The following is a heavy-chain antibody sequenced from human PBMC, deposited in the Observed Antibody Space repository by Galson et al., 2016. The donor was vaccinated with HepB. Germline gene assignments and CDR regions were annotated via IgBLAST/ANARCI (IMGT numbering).Heavy chain of an antibody. J-gene: IGHJ6*02. Sequence: IWSDGSDKYYADSVKGRFTISRDNSNYTLYLQMHSLRAEDTAVYYCARDHGQNYYFYGMDVWGQGTTVTVSS. CDR3: ARDHGQNYYFYGMDV. CDR2: IWSDGSDK. V-gene: IGHV3-33*01.